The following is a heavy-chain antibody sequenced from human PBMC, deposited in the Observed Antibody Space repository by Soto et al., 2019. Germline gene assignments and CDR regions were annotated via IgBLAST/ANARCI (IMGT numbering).Heavy chain of an antibody. Sequence: QLQLQESGSGLVKPSQTLSLTCAVSGGSISSGGYSWSWIRQPPGKGLEWIGYIYHSGSTYYNPSLKRRVTIAVDRSKNQFSLKLSSVTAADTAVYYCAREVVAANNNWFDPWGQGTLVTVSS. J-gene: IGHJ5*02. CDR3: AREVVAANNNWFDP. D-gene: IGHD2-15*01. V-gene: IGHV4-30-2*01. CDR1: GGSISSGGYS. CDR2: IYHSGST.